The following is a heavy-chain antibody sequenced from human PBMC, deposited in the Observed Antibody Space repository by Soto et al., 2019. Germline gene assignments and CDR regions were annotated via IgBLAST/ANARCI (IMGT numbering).Heavy chain of an antibody. Sequence: SETLSLTCAVSGGSISSSNWWSWVRQPPGKGLEWIGEIYHSGGTNYNPSLKSRVTISVDRSKNQFSLKLSSVTAADTAVYYCARHFSVDYFDYWGQGALVTVSS. CDR3: ARHFSVDYFDY. CDR2: IYHSGGT. CDR1: GGSISSSNW. J-gene: IGHJ4*02. V-gene: IGHV4-4*02.